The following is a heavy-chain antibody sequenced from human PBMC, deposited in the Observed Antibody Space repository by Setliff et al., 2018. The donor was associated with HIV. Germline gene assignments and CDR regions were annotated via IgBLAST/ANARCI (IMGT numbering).Heavy chain of an antibody. D-gene: IGHD2-21*01. CDR3: ARIVAPGSHGPDYYMDV. J-gene: IGHJ6*03. V-gene: IGHV1-8*03. CDR2: VNPNRGNT. CDR1: GYIFMNND. Sequence: ASVKVSCKASGYIFMNNDISWVRQAPGQGLERVGWVNPNRGNTGFAQEFQGRLTITRDTSKSTVYMELSSLRSEDTGVYYCARIVAPGSHGPDYYMDVWGKGTTVTVSS.